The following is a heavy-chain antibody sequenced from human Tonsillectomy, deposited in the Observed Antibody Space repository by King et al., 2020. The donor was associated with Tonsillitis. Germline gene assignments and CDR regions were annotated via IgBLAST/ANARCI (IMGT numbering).Heavy chain of an antibody. Sequence: VQLVESGAEVKKPGESLKISCKGSGYNFASYWIDWVRQMPGKGLESMGIIYPGDSETRYSPSFQGQVTISVDKSISTAYLQWSSLKASDTAMYYFARLVSGGYAQFDYGGKGTLVTVSS. CDR3: ARLVSGGYAQFDY. CDR1: GYNFASYW. CDR2: IYPGDSET. J-gene: IGHJ4*02. D-gene: IGHD5-12*01. V-gene: IGHV5-51*03.